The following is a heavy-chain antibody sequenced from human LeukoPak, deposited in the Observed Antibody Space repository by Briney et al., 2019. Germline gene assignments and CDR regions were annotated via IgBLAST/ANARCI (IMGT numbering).Heavy chain of an antibody. V-gene: IGHV4-4*07. CDR2: IYTSGST. J-gene: IGHJ4*02. D-gene: IGHD3-10*01. CDR1: GGSISSYY. CDR3: ARDLLLPSARGVILFDY. Sequence: SETLSLTCTVSGGSISSYYWSWIRQPAGKGLEWIGRIYTSGSTNYNPSLKSRVTMSVDTSKNQFSLKLSSVTAADTAVYYCARDLLLPSARGVILFDYWGQGTLVTVSS.